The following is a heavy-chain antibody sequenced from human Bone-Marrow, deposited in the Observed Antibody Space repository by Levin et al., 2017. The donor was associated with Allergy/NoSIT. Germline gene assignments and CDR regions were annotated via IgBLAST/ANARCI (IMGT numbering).Heavy chain of an antibody. CDR2: IIPVLGTT. Sequence: PVASVKVSCKASGDIFNSYSLSWVRQAPGQGLEWMGWIIPVLGTTHYPQKFRGRVTFTADESTSTVYMEVTRLKSEDTAVYYCARRMRPKFYDILTGDAFDIWGQGTMVSVSS. D-gene: IGHD3-9*01. J-gene: IGHJ3*02. CDR3: ARRMRPKFYDILTGDAFDI. CDR1: GDIFNSYS. V-gene: IGHV1-69*11.